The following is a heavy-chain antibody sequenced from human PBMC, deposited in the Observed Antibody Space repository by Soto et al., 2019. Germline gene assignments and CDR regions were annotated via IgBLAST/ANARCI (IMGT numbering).Heavy chain of an antibody. V-gene: IGHV4-59*01. CDR3: ARWVKSPRIFGVVTHSYGMDV. D-gene: IGHD3-3*01. CDR2: IYYSGST. Sequence: SETLSLTCTVSGGSISSYYWSWIRQPPGKGLEWIGYIYYSGSTNYNPSLKSRVTISVDTSKNPFSLKLSSVTPADTAVYYCARWVKSPRIFGVVTHSYGMDVWGQGTTVTVSS. J-gene: IGHJ6*02. CDR1: GGSISSYY.